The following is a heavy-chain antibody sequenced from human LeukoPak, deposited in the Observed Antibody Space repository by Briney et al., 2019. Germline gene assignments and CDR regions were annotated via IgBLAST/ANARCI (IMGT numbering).Heavy chain of an antibody. CDR1: GGSISSGGYS. J-gene: IGHJ3*02. CDR3: ARADYYDSSGGAFDI. CDR2: IYHSGST. D-gene: IGHD3-22*01. Sequence: PSKTLSLTCAVSGGSISSGGYSWSWIRQPPGKGLEWIGYIYHSGSTYYNPSLKSRVTISVDRSKNQFSLKLSSVTAADTAVYYCARADYYDSSGGAFDIWGQGTMVTVSS. V-gene: IGHV4-30-2*01.